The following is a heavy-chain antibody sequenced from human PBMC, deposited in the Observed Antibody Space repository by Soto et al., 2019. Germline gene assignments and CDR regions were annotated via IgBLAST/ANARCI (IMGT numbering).Heavy chain of an antibody. V-gene: IGHV3-23*01. CDR3: AKESRGYSSRPIDY. Sequence: EVQLLESGGGLVQPGGSLRLSCAASGFTFSSYAMSWVRQAPGKGLEWVSAISGSGGSTYYADSVKGRFTIPRDTSKNSLYLQMNSLRAEDTAVYYCAKESRGYSSRPIDYWGQGTLVTVSS. CDR2: ISGSGGST. D-gene: IGHD5-18*01. J-gene: IGHJ4*02. CDR1: GFTFSSYA.